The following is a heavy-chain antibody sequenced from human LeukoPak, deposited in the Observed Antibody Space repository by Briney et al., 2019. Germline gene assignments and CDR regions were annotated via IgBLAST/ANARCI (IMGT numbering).Heavy chain of an antibody. Sequence: GRSLRLSCAASGFTFSSYAMHWVRQAPGKGLEWVAVISYDGSNKYYADSVKGRFTISRDNSKNTLYLQINSLRAEDTAVYYCASPGSGLWGQGTLVTVSS. CDR3: ASPGSGL. D-gene: IGHD3-10*01. CDR2: ISYDGSNK. J-gene: IGHJ4*02. V-gene: IGHV3-30*04. CDR1: GFTFSSYA.